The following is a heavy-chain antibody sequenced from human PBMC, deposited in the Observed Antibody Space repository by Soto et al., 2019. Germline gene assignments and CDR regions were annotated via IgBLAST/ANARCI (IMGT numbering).Heavy chain of an antibody. Sequence: SETLSLTCTVSGGSISSYYWSWIRQPPGKGLEWIGYIYYSGSTNYNPSLKSRVTISVDTSKNQFSLKLSSVTAADTAVYYCARGESSSPTIYGMDVRGQGTTVTVSS. J-gene: IGHJ6*02. CDR1: GGSISSYY. V-gene: IGHV4-59*01. CDR2: IYYSGST. CDR3: ARGESSSPTIYGMDV. D-gene: IGHD6-13*01.